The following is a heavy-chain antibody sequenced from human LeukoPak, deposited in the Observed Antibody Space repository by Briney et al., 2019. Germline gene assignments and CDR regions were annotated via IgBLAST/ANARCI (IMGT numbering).Heavy chain of an antibody. D-gene: IGHD5-18*01. CDR2: LYPGDSDT. V-gene: IGHV5-51*01. Sequence: GESLKISCKGSGLSFTSYWIGWVRQMPGNGLEWMGILYPGDSDTRYSPSFQGQVTISADKSISTAYLQWSSLKASDTAMYYCARRKVPLVDTAMVTGNWFDPWGQGTLVTVSS. CDR3: ARRKVPLVDTAMVTGNWFDP. J-gene: IGHJ5*02. CDR1: GLSFTSYW.